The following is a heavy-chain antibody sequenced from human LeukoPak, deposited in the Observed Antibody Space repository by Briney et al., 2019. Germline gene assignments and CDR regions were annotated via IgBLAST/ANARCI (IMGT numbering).Heavy chain of an antibody. CDR3: ARESIANAFDI. CDR1: GYTSTSYA. V-gene: IGHV1-3*01. CDR2: INAGNGNT. Sequence: ASVKVSCKASGYTSTSYAMHWVRQAPGQRLEWMGWINAGNGNTKYSQKFQGRVTITRDTSASTAYMELSSLRSEDTAVYYCARESIANAFDIWGQGTMVIVSS. D-gene: IGHD6-13*01. J-gene: IGHJ3*02.